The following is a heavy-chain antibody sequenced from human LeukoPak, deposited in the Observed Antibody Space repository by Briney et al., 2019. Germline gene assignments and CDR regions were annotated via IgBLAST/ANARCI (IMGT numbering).Heavy chain of an antibody. Sequence: GGSLRLSCAAYTFTFGNYWMSWVRQAPGKGLEWVSAISGSGGSTYYADSVKGRFTISRDNSKNTLYLQMNSLRAEDTAVYYCAKGGYSSSSGAFDIWGQGTMVTVSS. CDR2: ISGSGGST. CDR1: TFTFGNYW. J-gene: IGHJ3*02. D-gene: IGHD6-6*01. V-gene: IGHV3-23*01. CDR3: AKGGYSSSSGAFDI.